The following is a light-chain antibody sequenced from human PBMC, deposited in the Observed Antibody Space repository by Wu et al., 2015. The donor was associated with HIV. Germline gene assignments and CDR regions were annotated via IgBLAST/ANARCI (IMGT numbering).Light chain of an antibody. J-gene: IGKJ3*01. CDR2: SAS. CDR3: QQFRT. V-gene: IGKV3-20*01. CDR1: QTVASSH. Sequence: EIVLTQSPGTLSLSPGERATLSCRANQTVASSHLAWYQQKPGQAPRLLIYSASSRATGIPDRFSGSGSRRDFTLTISSLEPEDFAVYFXQQFRTFGLGPKWISN.